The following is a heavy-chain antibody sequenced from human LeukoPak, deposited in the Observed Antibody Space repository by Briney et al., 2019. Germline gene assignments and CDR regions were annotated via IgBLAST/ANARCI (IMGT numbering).Heavy chain of an antibody. J-gene: IGHJ3*02. CDR2: INPNSGGT. CDR1: GYTFTGYY. CDR3: ARVCPYIVVVPAAVMAFDI. V-gene: IGHV1-2*04. Sequence: GASVKVSCKASGYTFTGYYMHWVRQAPGQGLEWMGWINPNSGGTNYAQKFQGWVTMTRDTSISTAYMELSRLRSDDTAVYYCARVCPYIVVVPAAVMAFDIWGQGTMVTVSS. D-gene: IGHD2-2*01.